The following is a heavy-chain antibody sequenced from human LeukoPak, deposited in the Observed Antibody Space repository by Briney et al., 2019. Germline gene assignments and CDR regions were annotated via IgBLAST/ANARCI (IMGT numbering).Heavy chain of an antibody. V-gene: IGHV1-69*06. J-gene: IGHJ4*02. D-gene: IGHD6-19*01. CDR3: ARGLSRARSGCPGY. Sequence: VASVKVSCKASGGTFSSYAISWVRQAPGQGLEWMGGIIPIFGTANYAQKFQGRVTITADKSTSTAYMELSSLRSEDTAVYYCARGLSRARSGCPGYWGQGTLVTVSS. CDR1: GGTFSSYA. CDR2: IIPIFGTA.